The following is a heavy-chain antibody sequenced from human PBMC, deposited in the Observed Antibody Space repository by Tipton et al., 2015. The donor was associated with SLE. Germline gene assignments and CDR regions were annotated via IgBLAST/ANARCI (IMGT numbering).Heavy chain of an antibody. CDR3: ARAPQLGSGLPLDI. CDR1: GYTFTSYG. CDR2: ISAYNGNT. D-gene: IGHD2-2*01. Sequence: QSGPEVKKPGASVKVSCKASGYTFTSYGISWVRQAPGQGLEWMGWISAYNGNTNYAQKLQSRVTMTTDTSTSAAYMELRSLRSDDTAVCCCARAPQLGSGLPLDIWGQGTMVTVSA. J-gene: IGHJ3*02. V-gene: IGHV1-18*01.